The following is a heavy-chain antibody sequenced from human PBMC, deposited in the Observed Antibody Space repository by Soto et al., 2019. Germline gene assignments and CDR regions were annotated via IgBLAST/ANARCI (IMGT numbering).Heavy chain of an antibody. CDR3: TTDDPINRN. Sequence: EVQLVESGGGLVQPRGSLRLSCVASGFSFSNAWMSWVRQAPGKGLEWVGRIKSKTDGGTTAYAPPVKGRFTISRDDSKNLLYLQMNNLKIEDTAVYYCTTDDPINRNWGQGTLVTVSS. V-gene: IGHV3-15*01. CDR1: GFSFSNAW. CDR2: IKSKTDGGTT. J-gene: IGHJ4*02.